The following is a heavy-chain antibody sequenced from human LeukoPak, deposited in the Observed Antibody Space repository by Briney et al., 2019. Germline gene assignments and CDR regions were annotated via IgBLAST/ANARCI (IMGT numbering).Heavy chain of an antibody. J-gene: IGHJ4*02. Sequence: ASVKVSCKASGYTFTGYYMHWVRQAPGQGLEWMGWINPNSGGTNYAQKFQGRVTITADKSTSTAYMELSSLRSEDTAVYYCARDRQTSDFWSGYYGTNFDYWGQGTLVTVSS. CDR1: GYTFTGYY. D-gene: IGHD3-3*01. V-gene: IGHV1-2*02. CDR2: INPNSGGT. CDR3: ARDRQTSDFWSGYYGTNFDY.